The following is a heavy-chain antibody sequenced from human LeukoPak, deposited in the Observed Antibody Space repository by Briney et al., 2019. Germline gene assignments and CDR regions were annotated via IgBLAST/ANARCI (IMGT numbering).Heavy chain of an antibody. CDR2: IYTSGST. D-gene: IGHD2-2*01. Sequence: PSQTLSLTCTVSGGSISSGSYYWSWIRQPAGKGLEWIGRIYTSGSTNYNPSLKSRVTISVDTSKNQFSLKLSSVTAADTAVYYCARETVPAAGYFDYWGQGTLVTVSS. V-gene: IGHV4-61*02. CDR3: ARETVPAAGYFDY. CDR1: GGSISSGSYY. J-gene: IGHJ4*02.